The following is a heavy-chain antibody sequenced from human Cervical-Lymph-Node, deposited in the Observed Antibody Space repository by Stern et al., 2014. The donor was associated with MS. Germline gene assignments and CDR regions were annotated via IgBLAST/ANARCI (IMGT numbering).Heavy chain of an antibody. CDR2: SGRDVGA. Sequence: EDQLVESGGGLVQPGGSLRLSCEGSGFTFSSFAMTWIRQAPGKGLEWVSGSGRDVGAHYAESVRGRFTVSRDNSRNTLYLQMDRLRVDDTAVYYCGKDLHYWSADSWGQGTLVTVSS. V-gene: IGHV3-23*04. D-gene: IGHD1-1*01. J-gene: IGHJ4*02. CDR1: GFTFSSFA. CDR3: GKDLHYWSADS.